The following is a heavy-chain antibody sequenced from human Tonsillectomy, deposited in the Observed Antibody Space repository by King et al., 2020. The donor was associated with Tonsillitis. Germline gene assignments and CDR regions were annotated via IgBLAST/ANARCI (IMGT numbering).Heavy chain of an antibody. D-gene: IGHD7-27*01. V-gene: IGHV5-51*03. CDR3: ARLVRSGEPGRGYYRMDV. Sequence: QLVQSGAEVKKPGESLKISCQCSGYTFARFWIGWVRQMPGKGLEGSGLIYTGVSETRYSPSFQGQFTISADKSNSVAYLQWSSLEASDTAMYFCARLVRSGEPGRGYYRMDVWGKGTSVTVSS. CDR1: GYTFARFW. J-gene: IGHJ6*04. CDR2: IYTGVSET.